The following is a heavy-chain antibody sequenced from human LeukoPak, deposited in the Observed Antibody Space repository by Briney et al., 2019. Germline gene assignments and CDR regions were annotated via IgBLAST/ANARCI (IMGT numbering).Heavy chain of an antibody. Sequence: GGSLRLSCAASGFTFSSYAMSWVRQAPGKGLEWVSAISGSGGSTYYADSVKGRFTISRDNSKNTLYLQMNSLRAEDTAVYYCAKDRSPIDYDFWSGTSFDYWGQGTLVTVSS. CDR3: AKDRSPIDYDFWSGTSFDY. V-gene: IGHV3-23*01. D-gene: IGHD3-3*01. CDR1: GFTFSSYA. J-gene: IGHJ4*02. CDR2: ISGSGGST.